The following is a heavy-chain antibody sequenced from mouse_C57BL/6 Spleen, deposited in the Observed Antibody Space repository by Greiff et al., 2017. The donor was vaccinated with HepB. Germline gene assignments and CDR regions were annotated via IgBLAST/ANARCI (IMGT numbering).Heavy chain of an antibody. CDR2: IYPGSGST. J-gene: IGHJ2*01. CDR3: ARDRGIYDGYYYFDY. CDR1: GYTFTSYW. V-gene: IGHV1-55*01. D-gene: IGHD2-3*01. Sequence: QVQLQQPGAELVKPGASVKMSCKASGYTFTSYWITWVKQRPGQGLEWIGDIYPGSGSTNYNEKFKSKATLTVDTSSSTAYMQLSSLTSEDSAVYYCARDRGIYDGYYYFDYWGQGTTLTVSS.